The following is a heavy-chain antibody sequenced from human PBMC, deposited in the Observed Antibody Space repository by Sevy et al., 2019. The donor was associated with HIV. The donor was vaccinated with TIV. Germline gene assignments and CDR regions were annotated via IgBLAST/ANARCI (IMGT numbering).Heavy chain of an antibody. V-gene: IGHV1-2*02. J-gene: IGHJ6*03. D-gene: IGHD4-17*01. CDR1: GYTFTGYY. Sequence: ASVKVSCKASGYTFTGYYMHWVRQAPGQGLEWMGWINPNSGGTNYAQKFQGRVTMTRDTSISTAYMELSRLRSDDMAMYYCARSPTVTRYYYYMDVWGKGTTVIVSS. CDR2: INPNSGGT. CDR3: ARSPTVTRYYYYMDV.